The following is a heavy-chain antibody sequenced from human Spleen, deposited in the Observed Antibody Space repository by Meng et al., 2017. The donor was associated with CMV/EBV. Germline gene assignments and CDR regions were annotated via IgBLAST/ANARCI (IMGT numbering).Heavy chain of an antibody. D-gene: IGHD2/OR15-2a*01. Sequence: GGSLRLSCAASGFTFSNYAMHWVRQAPGRGLEWVAVISFDGSHKYYADSVKGRFTVSRDNAQNSLYLQMNTLRDEDTAVYYCARDFLADYYYGMDVWGQGTTVTVSS. CDR2: ISFDGSHK. CDR3: ARDFLADYYYGMDV. V-gene: IGHV3-30*04. J-gene: IGHJ6*02. CDR1: GFTFSNYA.